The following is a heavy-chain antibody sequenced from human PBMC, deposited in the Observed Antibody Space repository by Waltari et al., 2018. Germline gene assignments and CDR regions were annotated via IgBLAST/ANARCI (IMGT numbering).Heavy chain of an antibody. D-gene: IGHD1-1*01. V-gene: IGHV4-59*01. CDR3: ARGTRASRRDY. CDR1: GGSLSSYY. CDR2: IYYSGST. J-gene: IGHJ4*02. Sequence: QVQLQESGPGLVKPSETLSLTCTVAGGSLSSYYCSWIRQPPGKGLEWIGYIYYSGSTNYNPSLNSRVTRSVDTSKNQFALKLSSVTAADTAVYYCARGTRASRRDYWGQGTLVTVSS.